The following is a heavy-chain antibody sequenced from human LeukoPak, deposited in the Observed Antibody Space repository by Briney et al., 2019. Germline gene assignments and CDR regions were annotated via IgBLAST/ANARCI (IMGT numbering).Heavy chain of an antibody. V-gene: IGHV3-21*01. D-gene: IGHD2-15*01. CDR2: ISSSSSYI. CDR3: ASGYCNGGSCYSGGFDY. CDR1: GFTFSSYS. Sequence: PGGSLRLSCAASGFTFSSYSMNWVRQAPGKGLEWVSSISSSSSYIYYADSVKGRFTISRDNAKNSLYLQMNSLRAEDTAVYYCASGYCNGGSCYSGGFDYWGQGTLVTVSS. J-gene: IGHJ4*02.